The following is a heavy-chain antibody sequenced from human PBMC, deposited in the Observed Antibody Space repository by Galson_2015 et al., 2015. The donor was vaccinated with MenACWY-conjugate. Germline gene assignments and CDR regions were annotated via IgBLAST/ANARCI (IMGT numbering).Heavy chain of an antibody. Sequence: SLRLSCAASGFTFSSYAMSWVRQAPGKGLEWVSTITGSGGRKYYADSVEGRFTISRDNSNDTLYLQMNSLRADDTAVYYCAQRLIPGYYYSGMDVWGQWPTVTVSS. CDR3: AQRLIPGYYYSGMDV. CDR2: ITGSGGRK. J-gene: IGHJ6*01. CDR1: GFTFSSYA. V-gene: IGHV3-23*01. D-gene: IGHD3-16*01.